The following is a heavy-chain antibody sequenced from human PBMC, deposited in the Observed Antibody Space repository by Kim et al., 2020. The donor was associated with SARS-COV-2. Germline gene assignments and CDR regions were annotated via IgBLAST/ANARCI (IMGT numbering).Heavy chain of an antibody. D-gene: IGHD1-26*01. V-gene: IGHV3-30*18. CDR1: GFTFSSYG. CDR2: ISYDGSNK. CDR3: AKDLEGATTY. J-gene: IGHJ4*02. Sequence: GGSLRLSCAASGFTFSSYGMHWVRQAPGKGLEWVAVISYDGSNKYYADSVKGRFTISRDNSKNTLYLQMNSLRAEDTAVYYCAKDLEGATTYWGQGTLVTVSS.